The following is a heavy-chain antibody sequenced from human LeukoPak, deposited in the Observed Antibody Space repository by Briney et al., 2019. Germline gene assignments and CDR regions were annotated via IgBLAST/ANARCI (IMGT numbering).Heavy chain of an antibody. J-gene: IGHJ4*02. D-gene: IGHD1-14*01. V-gene: IGHV4-4*07. CDR2: IYNGRSA. CDR3: ARQPIGPYYFDY. Sequence: KPSETLSLTCTVSGASVSNYYWSWIRQPAGKGLEWIGRIYNGRSANYNPSLQSRISMSVDTSKNQFSLRLKSVTAADTAVYYCARQPIGPYYFDYWGQGTLVTVSS. CDR1: GASVSNYY.